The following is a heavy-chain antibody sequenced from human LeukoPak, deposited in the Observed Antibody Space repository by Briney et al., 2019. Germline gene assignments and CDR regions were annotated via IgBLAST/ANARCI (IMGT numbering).Heavy chain of an antibody. D-gene: IGHD3-10*02. Sequence: GGSLRLSCAASGFTFSTSWMTWVRQAPGKGLEWVSAVSGSGGSTYYADSVKGRFTISRDNSKNTLYLQMNSLRAEDTAVYYCAELGITMIGGVWGKGTTVTISS. CDR1: GFTFSTSW. V-gene: IGHV3-23*01. CDR3: AELGITMIGGV. CDR2: VSGSGGST. J-gene: IGHJ6*04.